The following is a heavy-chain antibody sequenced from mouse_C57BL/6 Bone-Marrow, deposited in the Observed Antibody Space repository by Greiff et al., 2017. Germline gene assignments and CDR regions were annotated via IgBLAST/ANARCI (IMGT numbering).Heavy chain of an antibody. CDR3: TVTTVVATRGY. CDR2: IDPENGDT. D-gene: IGHD1-1*01. V-gene: IGHV14-4*01. CDR1: GFNIKDDY. Sequence: VQLKESGAELVRPGASVKLSCTASGFNIKDDYMHWVKQRPEQGLEWIGWIDPENGDTEYASKFQGKATITADTSSNTAYLQLSSLTSEDTAVYSCTVTTVVATRGYWGQGTTLTVSS. J-gene: IGHJ2*01.